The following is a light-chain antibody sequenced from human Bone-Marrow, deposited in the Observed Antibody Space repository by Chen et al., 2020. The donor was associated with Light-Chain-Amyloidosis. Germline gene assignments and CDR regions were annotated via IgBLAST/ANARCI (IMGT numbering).Light chain of an antibody. V-gene: IGLV3-25*03. Sequence: SYELTQPPSVSVAPVQTAIITCSGDDLPTKYAYWYQQKPGQAPVLVIHRDTERPSGISERFSGSSSGTTATLTISGVQAEDEADYHCQSADSSGTYEVIFGGGTKLTVL. J-gene: IGLJ2*01. CDR3: QSADSSGTYEVI. CDR1: DLPTKY. CDR2: RDT.